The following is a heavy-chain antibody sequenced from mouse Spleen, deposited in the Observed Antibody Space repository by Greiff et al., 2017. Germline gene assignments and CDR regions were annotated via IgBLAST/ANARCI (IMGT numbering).Heavy chain of an antibody. Sequence: EVQLQQSGTVLARPGASVKMSCKASGYTFTSYWMHWVKQRPGQGLEWIGAIYPGNSDTSYNQKFKGKAKLTAVTSTSTAYMELSSLTNEDSAVYYCTRENYRTTEGAMDYWGQGTSVTVSS. CDR2: IYPGNSDT. CDR3: TRENYRTTEGAMDY. D-gene: IGHD2-14*01. V-gene: IGHV1-5*01. CDR1: GYTFTSYW. J-gene: IGHJ4*01.